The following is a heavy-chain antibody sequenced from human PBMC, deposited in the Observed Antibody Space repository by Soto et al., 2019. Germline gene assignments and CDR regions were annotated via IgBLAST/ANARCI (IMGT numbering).Heavy chain of an antibody. V-gene: IGHV1-18*01. CDR3: ARAEGGLRYFDWLSYGMGAFDI. J-gene: IGHJ3*02. CDR1: GYTFTSYG. D-gene: IGHD3-9*01. Sequence: GASVKVSCKASGYTFTSYGISWVRQAPGQGLEWMGWISAYNGNTNYAQKLQGRVTMTTDTSTSTAYMELRSLRSDDTAVYYCARAEGGLRYFDWLSYGMGAFDIWGQGTMVTVSS. CDR2: ISAYNGNT.